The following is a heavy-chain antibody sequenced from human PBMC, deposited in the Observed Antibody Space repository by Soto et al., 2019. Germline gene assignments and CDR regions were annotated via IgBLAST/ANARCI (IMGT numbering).Heavy chain of an antibody. D-gene: IGHD3-3*01. Sequence: GGSLRLSCAASGFTFSSYGMHWVRQAPGKGLEWVAVIWYDGSNKYYADSVKGRFTISRDNSKNTLYLQMNSLRAEDTAVYYCARGRYDFWSGYGPDYYYYGMDVWGQGTTVTVSS. V-gene: IGHV3-33*01. J-gene: IGHJ6*02. CDR1: GFTFSSYG. CDR2: IWYDGSNK. CDR3: ARGRYDFWSGYGPDYYYYGMDV.